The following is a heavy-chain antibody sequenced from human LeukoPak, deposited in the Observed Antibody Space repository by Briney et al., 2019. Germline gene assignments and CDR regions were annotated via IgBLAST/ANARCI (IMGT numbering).Heavy chain of an antibody. J-gene: IGHJ4*02. Sequence: PGRSLRLSCAASGFTSSSYDMHWVRQAPGKGLEWVAVISYDGSNKYYADSVKGRFTISRDNSKNTLYLQMNSLRAEDTAVYYCARGYSSGWYEGLDYWGQGTLVTVSS. CDR1: GFTSSSYD. CDR3: ARGYSSGWYEGLDY. D-gene: IGHD6-19*01. V-gene: IGHV3-30*04. CDR2: ISYDGSNK.